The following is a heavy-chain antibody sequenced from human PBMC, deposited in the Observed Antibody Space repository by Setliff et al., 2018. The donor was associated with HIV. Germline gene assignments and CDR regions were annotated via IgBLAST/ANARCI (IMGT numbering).Heavy chain of an antibody. D-gene: IGHD1-26*01. J-gene: IGHJ6*03. CDR3: ARAMGASWSYYYYMDV. Sequence: PSETLSLTCTASGGSVSSYHWTWIRQPPGKGLEWIGYLYYSGSTYYNPSLKSRVTISIDTSKKQLSLKLNSVTAADTAVYYCARAMGASWSYYYYMDVWGKGTTVTVS. CDR2: LYYSGST. CDR1: GGSVSSYH. V-gene: IGHV4-59*02.